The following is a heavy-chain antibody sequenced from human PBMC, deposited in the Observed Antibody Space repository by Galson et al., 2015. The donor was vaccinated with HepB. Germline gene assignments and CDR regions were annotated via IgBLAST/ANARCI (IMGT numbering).Heavy chain of an antibody. CDR2: IYSGGST. J-gene: IGHJ6*02. D-gene: IGHD2-2*01. Sequence: SLRLSCAASGFTVSSNYMSWVRQAPGKGLEWVSVIYSGGSTYYADSVQGRFTISRDNSKNTLYLQMNSLRAEDTAVYYCARDRTGYCSSASCHDYYGMDVWGQGTTVTGPS. CDR3: ARDRTGYCSSASCHDYYGMDV. V-gene: IGHV3-66*01. CDR1: GFTVSSNY.